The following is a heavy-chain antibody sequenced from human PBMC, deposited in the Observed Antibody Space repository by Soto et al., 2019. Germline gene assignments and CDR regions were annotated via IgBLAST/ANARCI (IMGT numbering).Heavy chain of an antibody. Sequence: SVKVSCKASGGTFSSYAISWVRQAPGQGLEWMGGIIPIFGTANYAQKFQGRVTITADESTSTAYMELSSLRSEDTAVYYCARRYSYGLGPLDYWGQGTLVTVSS. D-gene: IGHD5-18*01. CDR2: IIPIFGTA. J-gene: IGHJ4*02. V-gene: IGHV1-69*13. CDR1: GGTFSSYA. CDR3: ARRYSYGLGPLDY.